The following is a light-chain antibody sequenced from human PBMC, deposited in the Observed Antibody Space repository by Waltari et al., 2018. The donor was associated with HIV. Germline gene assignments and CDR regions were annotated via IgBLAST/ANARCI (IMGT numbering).Light chain of an antibody. CDR2: EVS. CDR1: SSDVGGYNA. J-gene: IGLJ2*01. CDR3: SSYTSSDTVV. Sequence: QSALTQPASVSGSPGQSISISCTGTSSDVGGYNAVSWYQQHPAKAPKLVILEVSNRPSGVSNRFSGSKSGNRASLTISGLQAEDEAYYYCSSYTSSDTVVFGGWTKVTVL. V-gene: IGLV2-14*01.